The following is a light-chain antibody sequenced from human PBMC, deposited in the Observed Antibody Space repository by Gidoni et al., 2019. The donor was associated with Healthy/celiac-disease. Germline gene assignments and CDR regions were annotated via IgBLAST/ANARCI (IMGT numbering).Light chain of an antibody. CDR3: QQSYSTPIT. V-gene: IGKV1-39*01. CDR1: QSISSI. CDR2: AAS. J-gene: IGKJ5*01. Sequence: IQMTQSPSSLSASVGDRVTITCRASQSISSILNWYQQKPGKAPKLLIYAASSLQSGVPSRFSGSGSGTDFTLTISSLQPEDFATYYCQQSYSTPITFGQGTRLEIK.